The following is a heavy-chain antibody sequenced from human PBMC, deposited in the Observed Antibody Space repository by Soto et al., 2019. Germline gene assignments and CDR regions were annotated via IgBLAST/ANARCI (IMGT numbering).Heavy chain of an antibody. CDR3: ARDLLGGVLVPPGDY. D-gene: IGHD3-10*01. J-gene: IGHJ4*02. CDR2: IWYDGSNK. V-gene: IGHV3-33*01. CDR1: GVTFSSYG. Sequence: QVQLVESGGGVVQPGRSLRLSCAASGVTFSSYGIHWVRQAPGKGLEWVAVIWYDGSNKYYADSVKGRFTISRDNSKNTLYLQMNSLSAEDTAVYYCARDLLGGVLVPPGDYWGQGTLVTFSS.